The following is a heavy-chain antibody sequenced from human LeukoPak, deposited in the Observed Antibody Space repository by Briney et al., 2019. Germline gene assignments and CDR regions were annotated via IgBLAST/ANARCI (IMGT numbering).Heavy chain of an antibody. J-gene: IGHJ5*02. V-gene: IGHV3-30*03. CDR3: TRYESSRFDP. CDR2: IAFDGSRK. D-gene: IGHD3-3*01. Sequence: GGSLRLSCAASGFTFRGYGMHWVRQAPGKGLEWVTGIAFDGSRKHYADSVKGRFTISRDNSRNTMDLQMNSLRVEDTAVYHCTRYESSRFDPWGQGTLVIVSS. CDR1: GFTFRGYG.